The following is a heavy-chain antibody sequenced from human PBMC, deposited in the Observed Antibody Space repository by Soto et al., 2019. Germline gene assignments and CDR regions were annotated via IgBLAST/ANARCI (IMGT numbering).Heavy chain of an antibody. CDR3: ARETQQTYYYDSSGYN. CDR2: ISSSSSTI. Sequence: GGSLRLSCAASGVTFCSYSMNWVRQAPGKGLEWVSYISSSSSTIYYADSVKGRFTISRDNAKNSLYLQMNSLRDEDTAVYYCARETQQTYYYDSSGYNWGQGTLVTVSS. V-gene: IGHV3-48*02. D-gene: IGHD3-22*01. J-gene: IGHJ4*02. CDR1: GVTFCSYS.